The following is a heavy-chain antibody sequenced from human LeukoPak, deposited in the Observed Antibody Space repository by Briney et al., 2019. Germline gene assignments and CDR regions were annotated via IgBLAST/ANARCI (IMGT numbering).Heavy chain of an antibody. V-gene: IGHV3-30*18. D-gene: IGHD3-10*01. CDR3: AKCRGSGSYRSLPHR. J-gene: IGHJ5*02. CDR1: GFTFSSYG. Sequence: GGSLRLSCAASGFTFSSYGMHWVRQAPGKGLEWVAVISYDGSNKHYADSVKGRFTISRDNSKNTLYLQMNSLRAEDTAVYYCAKCRGSGSYRSLPHRWGQGTLVTVSS. CDR2: ISYDGSNK.